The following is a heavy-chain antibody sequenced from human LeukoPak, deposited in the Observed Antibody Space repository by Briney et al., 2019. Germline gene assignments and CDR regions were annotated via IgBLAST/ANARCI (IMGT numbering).Heavy chain of an antibody. Sequence: GGSLRLSCAASGFTFSDYYMSWIRQAPGKGLEWVSYISSSSSSTNYADSVKGRFTISRDNAKNSLYLQMNSLRAEDTAVYYCARESVDWFDPWGQGTLVTVSS. CDR2: ISSSSSST. CDR1: GFTFSDYY. CDR3: ARESVDWFDP. V-gene: IGHV3-11*06. J-gene: IGHJ5*02.